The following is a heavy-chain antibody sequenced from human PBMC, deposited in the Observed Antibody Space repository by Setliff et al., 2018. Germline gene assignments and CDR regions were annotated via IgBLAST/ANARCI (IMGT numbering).Heavy chain of an antibody. J-gene: IGHJ4*02. Sequence: RASVKVSCKASGNTLTNSFLHWVRQAPGQGLEWMAVINPSDGGSAFAQKFQGRLTMTRDTSTGTVYMELSGLTSEDTAVYYCATDMVYWGQGTLVTVSS. CDR1: GNTLTNSF. CDR2: INPSDGGS. V-gene: IGHV1-46*01. CDR3: ATDMVY. D-gene: IGHD3-10*01.